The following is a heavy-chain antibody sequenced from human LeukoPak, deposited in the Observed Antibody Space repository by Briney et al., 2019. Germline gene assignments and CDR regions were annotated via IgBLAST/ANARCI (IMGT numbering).Heavy chain of an antibody. D-gene: IGHD5-24*01. CDR2: INWSGGST. Sequence: GGSLRLSCAASGFTFDDYDMSWVRQTPGRGLEWVSGINWSGGSTGYEDSVRGRFTVSRDNAKNSLYLHMNSLRAEDTALYYCARGWPQLGYFDYWGQGTLVTVSS. V-gene: IGHV3-20*04. CDR1: GFTFDDYD. CDR3: ARGWPQLGYFDY. J-gene: IGHJ4*02.